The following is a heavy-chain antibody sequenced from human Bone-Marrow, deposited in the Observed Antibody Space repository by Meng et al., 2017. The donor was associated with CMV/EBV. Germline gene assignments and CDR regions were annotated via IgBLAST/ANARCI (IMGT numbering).Heavy chain of an antibody. CDR1: GGSFSGYY. Sequence: GSLRLSCAVYGGSFSGYYWSWIRQPPGKGLEWIGEINHSGSTNYNPSLKSRVTISVDTSKNQFSLKLSSVTAADTAVYYCARDLTFRGFDPWGQGTLVTGSS. D-gene: IGHD3-16*01. V-gene: IGHV4-34*01. CDR2: INHSGST. J-gene: IGHJ5*02. CDR3: ARDLTFRGFDP.